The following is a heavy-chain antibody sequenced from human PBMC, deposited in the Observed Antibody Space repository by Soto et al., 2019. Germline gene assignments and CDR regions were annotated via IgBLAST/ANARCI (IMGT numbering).Heavy chain of an antibody. D-gene: IGHD6-19*01. CDR2: INPNSGGT. Sequence: QVQLVQSGAEVKKPGASVKVSCKASGYTFTGYYMHWVRQAPGQGLEWMGWINPNSGGTNYAQKCQGRVTMTRDTSISTAYMELSRLRSDDTAVYYCATEIAVAGTSINWFDPWGQGTLVTVSS. J-gene: IGHJ5*02. CDR1: GYTFTGYY. CDR3: ATEIAVAGTSINWFDP. V-gene: IGHV1-2*02.